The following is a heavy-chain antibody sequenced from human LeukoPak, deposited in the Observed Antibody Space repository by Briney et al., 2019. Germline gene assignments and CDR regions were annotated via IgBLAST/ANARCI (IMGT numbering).Heavy chain of an antibody. D-gene: IGHD2-15*01. J-gene: IGHJ4*02. Sequence: SVKVSCKASGGTFSSYAISWVRQAPGQGLEWMGRIIPILGIANYAQKFQGRVTITADKSTSTAHMELSSLRSEDTAVYYCAREIDTVVAATSDYFDYWGQGTLVTVSS. V-gene: IGHV1-69*04. CDR1: GGTFSSYA. CDR2: IIPILGIA. CDR3: AREIDTVVAATSDYFDY.